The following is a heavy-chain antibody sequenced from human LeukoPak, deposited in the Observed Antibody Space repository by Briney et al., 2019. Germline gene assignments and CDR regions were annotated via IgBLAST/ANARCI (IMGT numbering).Heavy chain of an antibody. Sequence: ASVKVSCKASGYTFTGYYMHWVRQAPGQGLEWMGWINPNSGGTNYAQKFQGRVTMTRDTSISTAYMELSRLRSDDTAVYYCASNYDILTGPYYYYGMDVWGQGTTVTVSS. CDR1: GYTFTGYY. V-gene: IGHV1-2*02. CDR2: INPNSGGT. J-gene: IGHJ6*02. D-gene: IGHD3-9*01. CDR3: ASNYDILTGPYYYYGMDV.